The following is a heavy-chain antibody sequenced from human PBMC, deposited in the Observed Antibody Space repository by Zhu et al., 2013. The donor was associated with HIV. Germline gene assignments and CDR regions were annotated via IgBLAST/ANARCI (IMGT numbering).Heavy chain of an antibody. Sequence: QVQLVQSGAEVKKPGASVKVSCKASGYTFTSYGISWVRQAPGQGLEWMGWISAYNGNTNYAQKLQGRVTMTTDTSTSTAYMELRSLRSDDTAVYYCARELGVVVVPAAAYNWFDPGAREPWSPSPQ. CDR1: GYTFTSYG. CDR2: ISAYNGNT. CDR3: ARELGVVVVPAAAYNWFDP. D-gene: IGHD2-2*01. J-gene: IGHJ5*02. V-gene: IGHV1-18*01.